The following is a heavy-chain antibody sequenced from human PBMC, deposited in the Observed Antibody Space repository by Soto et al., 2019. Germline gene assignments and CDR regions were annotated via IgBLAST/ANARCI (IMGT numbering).Heavy chain of an antibody. Sequence: EVQLLESGGGLVQPGGSLRLSCAASGFTFSTYALSWVRQAPGKGLEWVSAITGNGGSTYYADSVKGRFTISRDNTKNTLYMTMNSLRAEEKAVYYCAKNSAATIRVGYDYWGQGNLVTVAS. D-gene: IGHD5-12*01. V-gene: IGHV3-23*01. J-gene: IGHJ4*02. CDR1: GFTFSTYA. CDR3: AKNSAATIRVGYDY. CDR2: ITGNGGST.